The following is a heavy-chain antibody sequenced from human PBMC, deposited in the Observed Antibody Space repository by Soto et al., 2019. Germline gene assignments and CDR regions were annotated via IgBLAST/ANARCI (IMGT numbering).Heavy chain of an antibody. D-gene: IGHD6-6*01. CDR3: ARDSMTLRIAAPDY. Sequence: SLRLSCAASGFTFSSYAMHWVRQAPGKGLEWVAVISYDGSNKYYADSVKGRFTISRDNSKSTLYLQMNSLRAEDTAVYYCARDSMTLRIAAPDYWGQGTLVTVPS. CDR2: ISYDGSNK. J-gene: IGHJ4*02. CDR1: GFTFSSYA. V-gene: IGHV3-30-3*01.